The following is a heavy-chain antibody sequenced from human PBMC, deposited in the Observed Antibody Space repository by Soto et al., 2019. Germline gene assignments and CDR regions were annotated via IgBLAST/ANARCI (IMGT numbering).Heavy chain of an antibody. Sequence: PGASLKISCKASGYSFPTHCIGWVRQMPRKGLAWMGIIYPGDSETRYSPSFQGQVTVSVDKYISTAYLQWSTLKASDTARYYCAGGATVGTTTVFFDYWGQGTLVTVSS. CDR1: GYSFPTHC. D-gene: IGHD1-26*01. CDR2: IYPGDSET. V-gene: IGHV5-51*01. J-gene: IGHJ4*02. CDR3: AGGATVGTTTVFFDY.